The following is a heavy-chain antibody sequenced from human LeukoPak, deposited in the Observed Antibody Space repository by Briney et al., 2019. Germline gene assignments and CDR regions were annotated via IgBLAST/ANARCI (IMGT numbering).Heavy chain of an antibody. CDR2: INGSGGSR. D-gene: IGHD6-19*01. J-gene: IGHJ1*01. Sequence: GGSLRLSCAASGFTFSSYAMSWVRQAPGKGLEWVSTINGSGGSRYYADSVKGRFTITRDNSKNTLYLQMNSLRAEDTAVYYCAKGEAVAGEFQHWGQGTLVTVSS. CDR3: AKGEAVAGEFQH. CDR1: GFTFSSYA. V-gene: IGHV3-23*01.